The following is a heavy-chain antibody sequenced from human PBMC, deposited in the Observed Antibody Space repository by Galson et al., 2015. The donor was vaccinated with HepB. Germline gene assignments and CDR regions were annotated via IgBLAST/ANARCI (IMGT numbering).Heavy chain of an antibody. Sequence: SLRLSCAASGFTFSSYSMNWVRQAPGKGLEWVSSISSSSSYIYYADSVKGRFTISRDNAKNSLYLQMNSLRAEDTAVYYCARGGLRDGYNGYWGQGTLVTVSS. V-gene: IGHV3-21*01. CDR1: GFTFSSYS. CDR2: ISSSSSYI. D-gene: IGHD5-24*01. CDR3: ARGGLRDGYNGY. J-gene: IGHJ4*02.